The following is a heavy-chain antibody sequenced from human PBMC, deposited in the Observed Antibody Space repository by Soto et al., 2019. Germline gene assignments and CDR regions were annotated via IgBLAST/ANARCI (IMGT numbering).Heavy chain of an antibody. V-gene: IGHV3-23*01. CDR2: ISGSGGST. CDR3: AKVLRPGTAMAYFDY. Sequence: GGSLRFSCAASGFTFSSYAMSWVRQAPGKGLEWVSAISGSGGSTYYADSVKGRFTISRDNSKNTLYLQMNSLRAEDTAVYYCAKVLRPGTAMAYFDYWGQGTLVTVSS. CDR1: GFTFSSYA. D-gene: IGHD5-18*01. J-gene: IGHJ4*02.